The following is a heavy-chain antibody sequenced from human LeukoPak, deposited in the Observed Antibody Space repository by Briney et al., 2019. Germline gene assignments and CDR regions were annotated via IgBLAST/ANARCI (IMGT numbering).Heavy chain of an antibody. D-gene: IGHD3-16*01. CDR1: GGSLSRYY. J-gene: IGHJ4*02. CDR2: MYYSVST. Sequence: ASETLSLTRTVSGGSLSRYYWSWIPQPPGKGLGWVGYMYYSVSTTYNPHLNSRVSISVDTSKNQFSLKLSSVTAADTAVYYCARDGVLGGSFVWDYWGQGTLVTVSS. CDR3: ARDGVLGGSFVWDY. V-gene: IGHV4-59*01.